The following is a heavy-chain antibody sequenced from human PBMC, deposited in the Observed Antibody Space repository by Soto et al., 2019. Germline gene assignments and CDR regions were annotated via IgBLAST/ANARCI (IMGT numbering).Heavy chain of an antibody. CDR1: GFTFSRYW. Sequence: EVQLVESGGGLVLPGGSLRLSCAASGFTFSRYWMHWVRQAPVKGLVWVSRISSYGSDTHYADSVKGRVTISRDNAKNTLYLQMNSLRADDTAVYYCASNYAYAEGYYWYGIDVWGQGTTVTVSS. V-gene: IGHV3-74*01. CDR2: ISSYGSDT. CDR3: ASNYAYAEGYYWYGIDV. J-gene: IGHJ6*02. D-gene: IGHD3-16*01.